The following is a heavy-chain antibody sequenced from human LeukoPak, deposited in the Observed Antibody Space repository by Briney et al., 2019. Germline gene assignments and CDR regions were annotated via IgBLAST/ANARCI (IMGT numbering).Heavy chain of an antibody. D-gene: IGHD5-18*01. CDR1: GFTFSSYA. V-gene: IGHV3-23*01. J-gene: IGHJ4*02. CDR3: AKDRRWLWSVRTEIDY. Sequence: GGSLRLSCAASGFTFSSYAMSWVRQAPGKGLEWVSAISGSGGSTYYADSVKGRFTISRDNSKNTLYLQMNSLRAEDTAVYYCAKDRRWLWSVRTEIDYWGQGTLVTVSS. CDR2: ISGSGGST.